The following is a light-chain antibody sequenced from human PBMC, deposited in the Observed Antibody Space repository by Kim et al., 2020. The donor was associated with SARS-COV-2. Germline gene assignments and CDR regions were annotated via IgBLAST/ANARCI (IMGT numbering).Light chain of an antibody. J-gene: IGLJ7*01. Sequence: KTISICCTRSSSSIGRKWVQWYQKRPGRTASTVSSEDNQRPSGVPDRISGSIDSSSNAAALTISGLKTEDEAGNYCQFSDSSNHGIFGGGTQITVL. CDR3: QFSDSSNHGI. CDR1: SSSIGRKW. V-gene: IGLV6-57*01. CDR2: EDN.